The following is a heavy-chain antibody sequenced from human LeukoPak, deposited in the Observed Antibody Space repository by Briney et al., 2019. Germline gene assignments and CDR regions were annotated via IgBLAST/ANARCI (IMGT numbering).Heavy chain of an antibody. J-gene: IGHJ3*02. CDR1: GGSISSGDYY. Sequence: PSQTLSLTCSVSGGSISSGDYYWSWIRQPPGKGLEWIGYIYYSGSTYYNPSLKSQVTISEDTSKNQFSLKLSSVTAADTAVYYCARERWDDVFDIWGQGTMVTVSS. CDR2: IYYSGST. D-gene: IGHD1-26*01. CDR3: ARERWDDVFDI. V-gene: IGHV4-30-4*01.